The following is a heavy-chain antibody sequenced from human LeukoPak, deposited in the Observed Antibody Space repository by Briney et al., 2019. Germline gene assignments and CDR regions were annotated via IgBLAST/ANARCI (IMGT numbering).Heavy chain of an antibody. CDR3: ARTRVVATIRGAYFDY. Sequence: SQTLSLTCTVSGGSISSGGYYWSWIRQPPGKGLEWIGYIYHSGSTNYNPSLKSRVTISVDTSKNQFSLKLSSVTAADTAVYYCARTRVVATIRGAYFDYWGQGTLVTVSS. V-gene: IGHV4-30-2*02. D-gene: IGHD5-12*01. CDR2: IYHSGST. CDR1: GGSISSGGYY. J-gene: IGHJ4*02.